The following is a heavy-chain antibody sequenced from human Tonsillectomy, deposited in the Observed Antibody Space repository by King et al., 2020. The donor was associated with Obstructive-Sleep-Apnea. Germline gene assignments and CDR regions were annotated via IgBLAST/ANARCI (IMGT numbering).Heavy chain of an antibody. V-gene: IGHV1-18*01. D-gene: IGHD2-21*02. CDR1: GYTFSSFG. Sequence: VQLVESGAEVKKPGASVKVSCKASGYTFSSFGISWLRQAPGQGLEWMGWISAYNGNTNYAQKLQGRVTMTTDTSTSTAYMELRSLRSDDTAVYYCARGLGLVVTAIPNDHWGQGTLVTVSS. CDR2: ISAYNGNT. J-gene: IGHJ4*02. CDR3: ARGLGLVVTAIPNDH.